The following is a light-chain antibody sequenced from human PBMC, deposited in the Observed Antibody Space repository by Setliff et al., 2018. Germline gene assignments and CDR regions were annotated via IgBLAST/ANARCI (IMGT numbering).Light chain of an antibody. Sequence: QSVLTQPRSVSGSPGQSVTISCTGTSSDIGKYDFVSWYQEHPGKAPKLMIYDVNKRPSGVPDRFSGSKSGNTASLTISGLQTEDEADYYCCSYADTYISVFGSGTKVTVL. J-gene: IGLJ1*01. CDR1: SSDIGKYDF. CDR3: CSYADTYISV. CDR2: DVN. V-gene: IGLV2-11*01.